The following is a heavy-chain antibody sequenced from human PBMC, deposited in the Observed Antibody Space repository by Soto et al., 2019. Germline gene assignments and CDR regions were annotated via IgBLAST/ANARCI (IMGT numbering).Heavy chain of an antibody. CDR2: FYSSGSI. J-gene: IGHJ5*02. V-gene: IGHV4-31*03. CDR3: ARMYSSGSGWFHP. CDR1: VYSITGGGYY. D-gene: IGHD6-19*01. Sequence: PSETLSLTCLFSVYSITGGGYYWSCIRHHPGKWLEWIGSFYSSGSIIYNPSLRSRVSISGDTSSNQFSMSLTSVTAADTARYYCARMYSSGSGWFHPGSQGTLVTVSS.